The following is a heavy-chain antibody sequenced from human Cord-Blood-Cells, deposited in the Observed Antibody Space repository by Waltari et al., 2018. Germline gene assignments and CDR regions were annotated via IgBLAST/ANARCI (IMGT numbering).Heavy chain of an antibody. J-gene: IGHJ4*02. Sequence: EVQLVESGGGLIQPGGSLRLSCAASGFTVSSNYLSWVRRAPGKGLEWVSVIYNGGSTYYADSVKCRCTISRDNSKNTVYLQMNSLRAEDTAVYYWAREGKGSYYYFDYWGQGTLVTVSS. CDR2: IYNGGST. D-gene: IGHD1-26*01. CDR3: AREGKGSYYYFDY. V-gene: IGHV3-53*01. CDR1: GFTVSSNY.